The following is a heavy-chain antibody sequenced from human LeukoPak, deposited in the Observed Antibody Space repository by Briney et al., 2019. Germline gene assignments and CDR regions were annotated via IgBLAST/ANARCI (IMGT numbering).Heavy chain of an antibody. J-gene: IGHJ4*02. CDR2: INPNSGDT. CDR1: GYILTDYY. V-gene: IGHV1-2*02. CDR3: ARTSVEMATDDY. D-gene: IGHD5-24*01. Sequence: ASVKVSCKASGYILTDYYMHWVRQAPGQGLEWMGWINPNSGDTNYAQKFQGRVTMTRDTSISTVYMEPRRLRYDDTAAYYCARTSVEMATDDYWGQGTLVTVSS.